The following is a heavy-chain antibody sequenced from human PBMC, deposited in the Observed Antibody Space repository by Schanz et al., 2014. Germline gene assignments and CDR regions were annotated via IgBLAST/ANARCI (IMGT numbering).Heavy chain of an antibody. D-gene: IGHD4-17*01. CDR2: IWNNGVTK. CDR3: ARPRCDYGEVDY. V-gene: IGHV3-33*01. CDR1: GFIFSNYG. J-gene: IGHJ4*02. Sequence: QVQLVESGGGVVQPGGSLRLSCAASGFIFSNYGMHWVRQAPGKGLEWVAVIWNNGVTKYYADSVRGRFTISRDRFQNTLDLRMSSLRAEDTAVYYCARPRCDYGEVDYWGQGALVTVSS.